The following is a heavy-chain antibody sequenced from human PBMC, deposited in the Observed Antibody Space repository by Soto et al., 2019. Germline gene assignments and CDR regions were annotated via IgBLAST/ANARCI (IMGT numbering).Heavy chain of an antibody. CDR2: IYYSGST. D-gene: IGHD6-13*01. V-gene: IGHV4-39*01. J-gene: IGHJ4*02. CDR3: ARRWKAAAGNYFDY. Sequence: QLQLQESGPGLVKPSETLSLTCTVSGGSISSSSYYWGWIRQPPGKGLEWIGSIYYSGSTYYNPSLKSRVTISVDTSKNQFSLKLSSVTAADTAVYYCARRWKAAAGNYFDYWGQGTLVTVSS. CDR1: GGSISSSSYY.